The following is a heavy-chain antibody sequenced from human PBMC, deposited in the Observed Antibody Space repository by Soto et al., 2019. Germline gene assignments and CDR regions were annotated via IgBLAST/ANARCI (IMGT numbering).Heavy chain of an antibody. Sequence: QVQLQESGPGLVNPSGTLSLTCAVSGGSLSSSSWWSWVRQPPGKTLEWLGEIFYSGSTKYNPSLNSRVTISADQSKNDFSLRLSSVTAAYTAVYYCVHHGGVPYYHDFWGQGMLVTVSS. CDR1: GGSLSSSSW. J-gene: IGHJ4*02. V-gene: IGHV4-4*02. CDR2: IFYSGST. CDR3: VHHGGVPYYHDF. D-gene: IGHD2-8*01.